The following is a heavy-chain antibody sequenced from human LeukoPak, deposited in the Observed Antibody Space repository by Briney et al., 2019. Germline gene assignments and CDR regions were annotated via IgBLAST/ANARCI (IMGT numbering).Heavy chain of an antibody. Sequence: GGSLRLSCAPSGFTFDVYAMHWVRQTPGKGREWLSHISGDGGSPFYADSGKGRFTTSTTNTKNSLYLQINSQRTKDPAFYTCAKDWARYRIEGAVDYWGQGTLLTVSS. J-gene: IGHJ4*02. CDR3: AKDWARYRIEGAVDY. CDR1: GFTFDVYA. D-gene: IGHD5-18*01. CDR2: ISGDGGSP. V-gene: IGHV3-43*02.